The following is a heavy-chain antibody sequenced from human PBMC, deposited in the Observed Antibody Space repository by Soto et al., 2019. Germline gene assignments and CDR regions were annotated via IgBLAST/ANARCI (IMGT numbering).Heavy chain of an antibody. CDR1: GFIFSDYT. D-gene: IGHD3-22*01. J-gene: IGHJ4*02. Sequence: EVQLVESGGGLGQPGGSLRLSCAASGFIFSDYTMNWVRQAPGKGLEWVSSITSGSSTIYYADSMKGQFTISRDNAKNSLYLQMNSLRDEDTAVYYCARTYYYDSSGSFDYWGQGTLVTVSS. CDR3: ARTYYYDSSGSFDY. V-gene: IGHV3-48*02. CDR2: ITSGSSTI.